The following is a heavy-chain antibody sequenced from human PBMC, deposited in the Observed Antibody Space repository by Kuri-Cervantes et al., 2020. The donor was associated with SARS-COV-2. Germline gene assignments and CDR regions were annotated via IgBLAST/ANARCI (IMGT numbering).Heavy chain of an antibody. CDR2: IYYSGST. Sequence: SETLSLTCTVSGGSISSSSYYWGWIRQPPGKGLEWIGSIYYSGSTYYNPSLKSRVTISVDTSKNQFPLKLSSVTAADTAVYYCARQIIMITFGGVIVAYFDYWGQGTLVTVSS. V-gene: IGHV4-39*01. D-gene: IGHD3-16*02. CDR3: ARQIIMITFGGVIVAYFDY. CDR1: GGSISSSSYY. J-gene: IGHJ4*02.